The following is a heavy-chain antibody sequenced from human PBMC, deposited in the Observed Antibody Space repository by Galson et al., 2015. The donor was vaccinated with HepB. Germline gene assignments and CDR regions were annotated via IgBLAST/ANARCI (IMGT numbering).Heavy chain of an antibody. V-gene: IGHV3-9*01. CDR3: AKGLRSGSYYPIDY. Sequence: SLRLSCAASGFTFDDYAMHWVRQAPEKGLEWVSGISWNSGSIGYADSVKGRFTISRDNAKNSLYLQMNSLRAEDTALYYCAKGLRSGSYYPIDYWGQGTLVTVSS. CDR1: GFTFDDYA. J-gene: IGHJ4*02. D-gene: IGHD1-26*01. CDR2: ISWNSGSI.